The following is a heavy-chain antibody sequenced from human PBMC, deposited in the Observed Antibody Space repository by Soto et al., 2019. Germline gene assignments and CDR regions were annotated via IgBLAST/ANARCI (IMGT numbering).Heavy chain of an antibody. D-gene: IGHD6-13*01. CDR3: AHSTLSAVGTYDY. CDR1: GFSLSTEGVS. V-gene: IGHV2-5*02. CDR2: IYWDGDR. Sequence: QITLEESGPTLVKPTQTRMLTCTFSGFSLSTEGVSVGWIRQPPGNALEWLAIIYWDGDRRYSPSVKNRLMISKVASKDQLVFTMTNMDPDDTATYYCAHSTLSAVGTYDYWGQGILVTVSA. J-gene: IGHJ4*02.